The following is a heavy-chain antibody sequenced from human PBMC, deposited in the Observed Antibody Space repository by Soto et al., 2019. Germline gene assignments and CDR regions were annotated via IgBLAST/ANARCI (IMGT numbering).Heavy chain of an antibody. J-gene: IGHJ4*02. CDR3: ARGGGWLPDL. V-gene: IGHV4-59*01. D-gene: IGHD3-22*01. CDR1: GDSMTSYY. CDR2: IYSSGNT. Sequence: QVQLQESGPGLVKSSETLSLTCTVSGDSMTSYYWTWIRQSPGKGLEWIGYIYSSGNTNYNPSLKSRVPISVDTSNNQFSLKLTSMTAADSAVYYCARGGGWLPDLWGQGTLVNVST.